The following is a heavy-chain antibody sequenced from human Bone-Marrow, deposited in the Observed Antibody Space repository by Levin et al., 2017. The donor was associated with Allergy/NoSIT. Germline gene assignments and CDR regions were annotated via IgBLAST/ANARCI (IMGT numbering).Heavy chain of an antibody. CDR3: ARARTASAFDY. D-gene: IGHD5-18*01. Sequence: HPGGSLRLSCATSGFTFSSYEMNWVRQAPGKDLEWVSYFSSDGSTIYYADSVKGRFTISRDNAKNSLYLQMNSLRADDTAVYYCARARTASAFDYWGQGTLVTVSS. CDR1: GFTFSSYE. V-gene: IGHV3-48*03. CDR2: FSSDGSTI. J-gene: IGHJ4*02.